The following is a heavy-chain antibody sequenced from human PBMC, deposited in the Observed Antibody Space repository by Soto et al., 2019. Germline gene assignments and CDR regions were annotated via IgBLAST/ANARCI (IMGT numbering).Heavy chain of an antibody. Sequence: SETLSLTCAVYGGSFSGHYWSWIRQPPGKGLEWIGEINHSGSTNYNPSLKSRVTISVDTSKNQFSLKLSSVTAADTAVYYCARWWRDLTAIVVVPAAGDAASLNWFDPWGQGTLVTVSS. J-gene: IGHJ5*02. CDR1: GGSFSGHY. CDR3: ARWWRDLTAIVVVPAAGDAASLNWFDP. V-gene: IGHV4-34*01. CDR2: INHSGST. D-gene: IGHD2-2*01.